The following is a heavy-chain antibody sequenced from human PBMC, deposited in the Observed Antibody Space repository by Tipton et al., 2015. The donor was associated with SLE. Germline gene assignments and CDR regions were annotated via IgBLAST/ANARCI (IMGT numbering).Heavy chain of an antibody. V-gene: IGHV3-23*01. CDR1: GFTFSSYG. D-gene: IGHD2-2*01. CDR3: ARRLGYCSASTCSFDP. Sequence: SLRLSCAASGFTFSSYGMSWVRQAPGKGLEWVSTISGSGGSTYYADSVKGRFTISRDNAKNSLYLQMNSLRDEDTAVYYCARRLGYCSASTCSFDPWGQGSLVTVSS. J-gene: IGHJ5*02. CDR2: ISGSGGST.